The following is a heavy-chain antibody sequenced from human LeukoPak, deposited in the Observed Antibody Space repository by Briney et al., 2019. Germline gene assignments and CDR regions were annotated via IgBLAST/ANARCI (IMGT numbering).Heavy chain of an antibody. CDR1: GFTFSSYA. Sequence: AGGSLRLSCAASGFTFSSYAMHWVRQAPGKGLEYVSAISSNGGSTYYANSVKGRFTISRDNSKNTLYLQMGSLRAEDMAVYYCARRGAAAGHEAEFDYWGQGTLVTVSS. V-gene: IGHV3-64*01. CDR3: ARRGAAAGHEAEFDY. D-gene: IGHD6-13*01. CDR2: ISSNGGST. J-gene: IGHJ4*02.